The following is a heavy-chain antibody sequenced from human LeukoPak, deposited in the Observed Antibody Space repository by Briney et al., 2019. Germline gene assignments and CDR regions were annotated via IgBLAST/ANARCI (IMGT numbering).Heavy chain of an antibody. CDR3: ATTRVGFSYFDY. CDR1: GGSISSSSYY. V-gene: IGHV4-39*01. Sequence: SETLSLTCTVSGGSISSSSYYWGWIRQPPGKGLEWIGSIYYSGSTYYNPSLKSRVTISVDTSKNQFSLKLSSVTAADTAVYYCATTRVGFSYFDYWGQGTLVTVSS. D-gene: IGHD1-26*01. CDR2: IYYSGST. J-gene: IGHJ4*02.